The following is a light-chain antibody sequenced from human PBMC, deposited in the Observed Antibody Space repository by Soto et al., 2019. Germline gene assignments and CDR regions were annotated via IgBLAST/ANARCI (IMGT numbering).Light chain of an antibody. V-gene: IGLV2-8*01. CDR3: SSYAGSNNVV. Sequence: QSALTQPPSASGSPGQSVTISCTGTSSDLGGYNFVSWYQQHPGKAPKLMIYEVNKRPSGVPDRFSGSKSGNTASLTVSGLQAEDEADYYCSSYAGSNNVVFGGGTKLTVL. CDR2: EVN. J-gene: IGLJ2*01. CDR1: SSDLGGYNF.